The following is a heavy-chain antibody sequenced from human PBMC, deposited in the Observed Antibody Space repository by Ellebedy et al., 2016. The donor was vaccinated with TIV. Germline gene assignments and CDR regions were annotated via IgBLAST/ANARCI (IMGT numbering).Heavy chain of an antibody. CDR2: ISYAGST. J-gene: IGHJ6*02. CDR3: AGGTHYYYGWDV. CDR1: GGSINNGGYY. Sequence: SETLSLXXTVSGGSINNGGYYWGWLRQTPGKGLECIGSISYAGSTYYKPSLKSRFSISVDTSKNHFSLIVTSVTAADTAVYFCAGGTHYYYGWDVWGQGTTVTVSS. V-gene: IGHV4-39*07.